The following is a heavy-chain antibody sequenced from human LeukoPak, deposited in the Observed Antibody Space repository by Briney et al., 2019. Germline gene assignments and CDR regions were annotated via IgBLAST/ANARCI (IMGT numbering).Heavy chain of an antibody. CDR3: ARPHAGYDSSGYFYYFDH. J-gene: IGHJ4*02. D-gene: IGHD3-22*01. V-gene: IGHV4-39*01. CDR1: GGSICGSSYY. Sequence: PSETLSLTCTVSGGSICGSSYYWGWIRQPPGKGLEWIGSIYYSGSTYYNPSLKSRVTISVDTSKNQFSLKLSSVTAADTAVYYCARPHAGYDSSGYFYYFDHWGQGTLVTVSS. CDR2: IYYSGST.